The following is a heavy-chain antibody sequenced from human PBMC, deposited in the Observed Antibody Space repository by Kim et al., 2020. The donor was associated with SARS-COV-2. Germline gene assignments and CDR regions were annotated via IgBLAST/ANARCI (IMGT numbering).Heavy chain of an antibody. CDR3: AKGLTYYYDSSGSEDDY. CDR1: GFTFSSYA. Sequence: GGSLRLSCAASGFTFSSYAMSWVRQAPGKGLEWVSAISGSGGSTYYADSVKGRFTISRDNSKNTLYLQMNSLRAEDTAVYYCAKGLTYYYDSSGSEDDYWGQGTLVTVSS. CDR2: ISGSGGST. V-gene: IGHV3-23*01. D-gene: IGHD3-22*01. J-gene: IGHJ4*02.